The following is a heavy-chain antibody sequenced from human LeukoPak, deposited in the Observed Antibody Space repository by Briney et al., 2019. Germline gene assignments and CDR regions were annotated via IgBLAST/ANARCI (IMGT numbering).Heavy chain of an antibody. Sequence: KFQGRVTITRDTSASTAYMELSSLRSEDTAVYYCARALGVGATDFDYWGQGTLVTASS. D-gene: IGHD1-26*01. J-gene: IGHJ4*02. V-gene: IGHV1-3*01. CDR3: ARALGVGATDFDY.